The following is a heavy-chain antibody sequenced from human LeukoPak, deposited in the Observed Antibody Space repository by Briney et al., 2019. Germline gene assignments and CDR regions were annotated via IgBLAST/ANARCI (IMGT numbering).Heavy chain of an antibody. CDR3: ANDCLSGGSCYSSYLGYYYGMDV. Sequence: GGSLRLSCAASGFIFSSYAMSWVRQAPGKGLEWVSGISGSGGNTYYADSVKGRFTISRDNYKNTLYLQMKSLRAEDTAVYYCANDCLSGGSCYSSYLGYYYGMDVWGQGTTVTVSS. V-gene: IGHV3-23*01. J-gene: IGHJ6*02. CDR1: GFIFSSYA. D-gene: IGHD2-15*01. CDR2: ISGSGGNT.